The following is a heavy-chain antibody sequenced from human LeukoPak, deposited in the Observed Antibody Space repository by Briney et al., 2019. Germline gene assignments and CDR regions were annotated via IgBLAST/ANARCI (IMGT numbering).Heavy chain of an antibody. J-gene: IGHJ4*02. V-gene: IGHV3-49*04. D-gene: IGHD3-10*01. CDR2: IRSKAYGGTT. Sequence: GGSLRLSCTASGFTFGDYAMSWVRQAPGKGLEWVGFIRSKAYGGTTEYAASVKGRFTISRDDSKSIAYLQMNSLKTEDTAVYYRTRARSGSYFGYYFDYWGQGTLVTVSS. CDR1: GFTFGDYA. CDR3: TRARSGSYFGYYFDY.